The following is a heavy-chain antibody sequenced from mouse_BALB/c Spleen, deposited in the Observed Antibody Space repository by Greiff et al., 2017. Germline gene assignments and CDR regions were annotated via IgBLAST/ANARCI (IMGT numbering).Heavy chain of an antibody. CDR1: GYSITSDYA. Sequence: EVKLVESGPGLVKPSQSLSLTCTVTGYSITSDYAWNWIRQFPGNKLEWMGYISYSGSTSYNPSLKSRISITRDTSKNQFFLQLNSVTTEDTATYYCARKRGVFDYWGQGTTLTVSS. V-gene: IGHV3-2*02. CDR3: ARKRGVFDY. J-gene: IGHJ2*01. CDR2: ISYSGST.